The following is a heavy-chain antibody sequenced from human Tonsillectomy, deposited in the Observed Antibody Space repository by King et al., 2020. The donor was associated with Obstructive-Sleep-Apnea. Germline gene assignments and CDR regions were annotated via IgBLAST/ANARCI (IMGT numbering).Heavy chain of an antibody. Sequence: QLQESGPGLVRPSETLSLTCTVSGGSISSYYWNWIRQPPGKGLEWIGYIYYSGSTNYNPSLESRVTISVDTSKNQFSLKLSSVTAADTAMYYCARQRPYYDSSGYTLVLGWPDYWGQGTLVTVSS. V-gene: IGHV4-59*08. CDR2: IYYSGST. CDR3: ARQRPYYDSSGYTLVLGWPDY. J-gene: IGHJ4*02. CDR1: GGSISSYY. D-gene: IGHD3-22*01.